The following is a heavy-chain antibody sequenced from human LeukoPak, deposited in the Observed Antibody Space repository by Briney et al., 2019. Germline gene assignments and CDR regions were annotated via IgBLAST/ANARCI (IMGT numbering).Heavy chain of an antibody. J-gene: IGHJ4*02. CDR3: ARARNLGYCSSTSCHNKLLDY. V-gene: IGHV3-23*01. D-gene: IGHD2-2*02. CDR2: ISGSGGST. CDR1: GFTFSTYV. Sequence: GGSLRLSCAASGFTFSTYVVNWVRQAPGKGLQWVSTISGSGGSTYYADSVKGRFTISRDNSKNTLYLQMNSLRAEDTAVYYCARARNLGYCSSTSCHNKLLDYWGQGTLVTVSS.